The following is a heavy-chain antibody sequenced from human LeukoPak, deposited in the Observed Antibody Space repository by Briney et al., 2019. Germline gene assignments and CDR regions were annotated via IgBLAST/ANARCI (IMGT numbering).Heavy chain of an antibody. V-gene: IGHV3-23*01. CDR2: ISGSGGST. CDR3: AKGDLGYCSSTSCLDYWYFDL. J-gene: IGHJ2*01. CDR1: GFTFSSYA. D-gene: IGHD2-2*01. Sequence: TGGSLRLSCAASGFTFSSYAMSWVRQAPGKGLEWVSAISGSGGSTYYADSVKGRFTISRDNSKNTLYLQMNSLRAEDTAVYYCAKGDLGYCSSTSCLDYWYFDLWGRGTLVTVSS.